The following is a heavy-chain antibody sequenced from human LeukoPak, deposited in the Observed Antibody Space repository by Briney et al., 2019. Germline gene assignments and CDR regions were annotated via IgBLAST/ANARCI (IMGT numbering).Heavy chain of an antibody. V-gene: IGHV4-59*12. CDR3: ARDNWSDYYDSSGYLEDAFDI. J-gene: IGHJ3*02. D-gene: IGHD3-22*01. CDR1: GGSISSYY. Sequence: PSETLSLTCTVSGGSISSYYWSWIRQPPGKGLEWIGYIYYSGSTNYNPSLKSRVTISVDKSKNQFSLKLSSVTAADTAVYYCARDNWSDYYDSSGYLEDAFDIWGQGTMVTVSS. CDR2: IYYSGST.